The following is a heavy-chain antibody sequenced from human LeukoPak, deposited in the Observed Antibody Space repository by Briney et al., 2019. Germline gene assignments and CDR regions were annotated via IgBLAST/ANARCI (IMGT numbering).Heavy chain of an antibody. J-gene: IGHJ6*02. CDR2: INPSGGST. D-gene: IGHD3-3*01. V-gene: IGHV1-46*01. Sequence: ASVKVSCKASGYTFTSYYMHWVRQAPGQGLEWMGIINPSGGSTSYAQKFQGRVTMTRDTSTSTVYMELSSLRSEDTAVYYCARTYYDFWSGYYGSRPNYGMDVWGQGTTDTVSS. CDR1: GYTFTSYY. CDR3: ARTYYDFWSGYYGSRPNYGMDV.